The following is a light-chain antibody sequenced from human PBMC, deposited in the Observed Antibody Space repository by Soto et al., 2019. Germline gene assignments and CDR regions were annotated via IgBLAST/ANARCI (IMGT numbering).Light chain of an antibody. J-gene: IGLJ2*01. CDR1: SSDVGGYNY. CDR2: EVT. CDR3: SSFAGGGNPVL. Sequence: QSALTQPPSASGSLGQSVTISCTGTSSDVGGYNYVSWHHQHPGKAPKVMIYEVTKRPPGVPDRFSGSKSGNTASLTVSGLQAEDEAEYYCSSFAGGGNPVLLGGGTKLTVL. V-gene: IGLV2-8*01.